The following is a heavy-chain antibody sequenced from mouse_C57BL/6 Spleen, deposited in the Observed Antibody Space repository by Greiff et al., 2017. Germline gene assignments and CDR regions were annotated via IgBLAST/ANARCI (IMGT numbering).Heavy chain of an antibody. CDR2: IYPGGGYT. V-gene: IGHV1-63*01. CDR1: GYTFTNYW. J-gene: IGHJ4*01. Sequence: VQLQESGAELVRPGTSVKMSCKASGYTFTNYWIGWAKQRPGHGLEWIGDIYPGGGYTNYNEKFKGKATLTADKSSSTAYMQFSSLTSEDSAIYYCARGDYDSLYYAMDYWGQGTSVTVSS. CDR3: ARGDYDSLYYAMDY. D-gene: IGHD2-4*01.